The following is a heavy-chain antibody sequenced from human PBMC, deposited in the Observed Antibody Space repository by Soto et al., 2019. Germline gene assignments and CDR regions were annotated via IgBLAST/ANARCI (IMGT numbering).Heavy chain of an antibody. CDR2: IYPDDSDT. Sequence: DVQLVQSGAEVKKSGESLQISCKGFGYSFTDYWIGWVRQMPGKGLEWMGIIYPDDSDTRYSPSFQGQVTISADKSISTAYLQWSSLKASDTAMYYCARHHKHWLADDAFEIWGQGTMITVSS. CDR1: GYSFTDYW. D-gene: IGHD6-19*01. CDR3: ARHHKHWLADDAFEI. J-gene: IGHJ3*02. V-gene: IGHV5-51*01.